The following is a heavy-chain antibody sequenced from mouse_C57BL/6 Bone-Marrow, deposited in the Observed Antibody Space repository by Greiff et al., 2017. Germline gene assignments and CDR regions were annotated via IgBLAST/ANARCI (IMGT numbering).Heavy chain of an antibody. CDR3: ARERGSTFTTTEAWFAY. Sequence: VQLQQSGAELVRPGASVKLSCKASGYTFTSYGISWVKQRPGQGLEWIGEIDPRSGNTNYNEKFKGKATLTADKSSSTAYMELRSLTSEDTAVWCSARERGSTFTTTEAWFAYWGQGTMVTVSS. CDR1: GYTFTSYG. J-gene: IGHJ3*01. CDR2: IDPRSGNT. V-gene: IGHV1-81*01. D-gene: IGHD1-1*01.